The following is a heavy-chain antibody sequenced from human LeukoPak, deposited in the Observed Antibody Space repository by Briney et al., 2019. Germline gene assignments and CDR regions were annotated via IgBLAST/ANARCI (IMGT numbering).Heavy chain of an antibody. J-gene: IGHJ5*02. CDR3: AKDLGWFDP. CDR2: IHNSGNT. CDR1: GGSISGYY. D-gene: IGHD7-27*01. Sequence: SETLSLTCTVSGGSISGYYWSWIRHPPGKGGEWIGYIHNSGNTNYNSPLKSRVTISVDTSKNQFSLRLSSVTAADTAVYYCAKDLGWFDPWGQGTLVTVSS. V-gene: IGHV4-59*01.